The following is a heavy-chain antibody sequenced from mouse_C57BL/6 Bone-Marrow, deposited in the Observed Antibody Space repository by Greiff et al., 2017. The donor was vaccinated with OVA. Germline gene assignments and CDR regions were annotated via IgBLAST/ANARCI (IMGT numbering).Heavy chain of an antibody. Sequence: VHVKQSVAELVRPGASVKLSCTASGFNTKNTYMHWVKQRPEQGLEWIGRIDPANGNTKYAPKFQGKATITADTSSNTAYLQLSSLTSEDTAIYYCARTTVVAPFDYWGQGTTLTVSS. CDR2: IDPANGNT. D-gene: IGHD1-1*01. CDR1: GFNTKNTY. CDR3: ARTTVVAPFDY. V-gene: IGHV14-3*01. J-gene: IGHJ2*01.